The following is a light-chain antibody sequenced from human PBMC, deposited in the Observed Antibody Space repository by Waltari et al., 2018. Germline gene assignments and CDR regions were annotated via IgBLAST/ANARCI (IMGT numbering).Light chain of an antibody. J-gene: IGKJ3*01. V-gene: IGKV2-28*01. CDR1: QSLRQSNGHDF. CDR3: MQSLQTPFT. CDR2: LGS. Sequence: EIVMTQSPLYLPVTPGEPASISCRSSQSLRQSNGHDFLDWYLQKPGLSPQLLIYLGSNRASGVPDRFSGSGSGTDFTLKISSVEAEDVGVYYCMQSLQTPFTFGPGTKVDFK.